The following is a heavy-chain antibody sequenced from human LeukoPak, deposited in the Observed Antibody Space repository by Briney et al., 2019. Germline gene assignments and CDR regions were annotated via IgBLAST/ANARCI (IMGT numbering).Heavy chain of an antibody. J-gene: IGHJ4*02. CDR1: GFTFGDYA. D-gene: IGHD6-19*01. V-gene: IGHV3-49*03. CDR3: TRPHSSGWYGYYFDY. Sequence: GGSLRLSCTASGFTFGDYAMSWFRQAPGKGLEWVGFIRSKAYGGTTEYAASVKGRFTISRDDSKSIAYLQMNNLKTEDTAVYYCTRPHSSGWYGYYFDYWGQGTLVTVSS. CDR2: IRSKAYGGTT.